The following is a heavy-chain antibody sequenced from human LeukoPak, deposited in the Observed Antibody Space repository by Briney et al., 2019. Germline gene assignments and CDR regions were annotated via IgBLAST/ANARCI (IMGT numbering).Heavy chain of an antibody. CDR1: GFTFNDYA. CDR2: ISWNSGII. J-gene: IGHJ4*02. D-gene: IGHD3-10*01. Sequence: GGSLRLSCAASGFTFNDYAMQWVRQAPGKGLEWVSGISWNSGIIGYADSVKGRFTISRDNVKNSLYLQMNSLRPEDTAMYFCARDKGGMVPFDHWGQGTLVTVSS. CDR3: ARDKGGMVPFDH. V-gene: IGHV3-9*01.